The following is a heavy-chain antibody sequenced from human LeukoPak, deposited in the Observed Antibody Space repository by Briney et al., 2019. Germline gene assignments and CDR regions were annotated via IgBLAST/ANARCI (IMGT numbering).Heavy chain of an antibody. J-gene: IGHJ3*02. D-gene: IGHD1-14*01. CDR2: ISGSGGST. CDR1: RFTFSNYA. CDR3: TTTGNPSLIDI. Sequence: GGSLRLSCAASRFTFSNYAMSWVRQAPGKGLEWVSAISGSGGSTYYADSVKGRFTISRDDSKNTLYLQMNSLKTEDTAVYYCTTTGNPSLIDIWGQGTMVTVSS. V-gene: IGHV3-23*01.